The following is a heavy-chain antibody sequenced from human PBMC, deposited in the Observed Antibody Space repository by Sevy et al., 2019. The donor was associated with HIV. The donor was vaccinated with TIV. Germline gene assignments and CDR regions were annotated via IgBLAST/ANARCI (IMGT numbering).Heavy chain of an antibody. CDR2: MNPNSGNT. Sequence: ASVKVSCKASGYTFTSYDINWVRQATGQGLEWMGWMNPNSGNTGYAQKFQGRVTMTRNNSISTAYMELSSLRSEDTAVYYCARGNQRYYYDSSGYYAVVSAFDIWGQGTMVTVSS. CDR1: GYTFTSYD. V-gene: IGHV1-8*01. D-gene: IGHD3-22*01. CDR3: ARGNQRYYYDSSGYYAVVSAFDI. J-gene: IGHJ3*02.